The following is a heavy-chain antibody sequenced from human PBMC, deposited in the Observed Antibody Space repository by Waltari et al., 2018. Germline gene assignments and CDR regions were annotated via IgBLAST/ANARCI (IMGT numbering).Heavy chain of an antibody. CDR2: IIPILGTA. CDR3: ARDGLYSSGWYGPEG. D-gene: IGHD6-19*01. CDR1: GGTFSSYA. Sequence: QVQLVQSGAEVKKPGSSVKVSCKASGGTFSSYAISWVRQAPGQGLEWMGGIIPILGTANYAQKFQGRVTITADESTGTAYMELSSLRSEDTAVYYCARDGLYSSGWYGPEGWGQGTLVTVSS. J-gene: IGHJ4*02. V-gene: IGHV1-69*01.